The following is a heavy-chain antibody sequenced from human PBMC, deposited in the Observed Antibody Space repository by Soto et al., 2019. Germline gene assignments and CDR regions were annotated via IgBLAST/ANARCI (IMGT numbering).Heavy chain of an antibody. CDR1: GFTFSSYG. V-gene: IGHV3-33*08. CDR3: AREKDSTMGPSFDS. D-gene: IGHD5-18*01. Sequence: PVGSLRLSCAASGFTFSSYGMHWVRQAPGKGLEWVAVIWYDGSNKDYADSVRGRFTISRDNSKNTLYLQINSLRAEDTALYYCAREKDSTMGPSFDSWGQGTLVTVSS. CDR2: IWYDGSNK. J-gene: IGHJ4*02.